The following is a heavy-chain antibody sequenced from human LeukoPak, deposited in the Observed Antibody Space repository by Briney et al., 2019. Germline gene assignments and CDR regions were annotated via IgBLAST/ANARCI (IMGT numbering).Heavy chain of an antibody. CDR1: GGSISSYY. CDR2: IYTSGST. V-gene: IGHV4-4*07. D-gene: IGHD2-21*01. Sequence: SETLSLTCTVSGGSISSYYWSWIRQPAGKGLEWIGRIYTSGSTNYNPSLKSRVTMSVDTSKNQFSLKLSSVTAADTAVYYCARDKPFHVVVIATASAVDIWGQGTMVTVSS. J-gene: IGHJ3*02. CDR3: ARDKPFHVVVIATASAVDI.